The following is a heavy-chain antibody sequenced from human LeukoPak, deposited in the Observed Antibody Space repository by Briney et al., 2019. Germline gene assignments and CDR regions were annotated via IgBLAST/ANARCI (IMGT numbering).Heavy chain of an antibody. Sequence: ASVNDSCKATGYTFTRYYMQWERQAPEQRPHTIRCINPNSGGTNYAQKFQDRVTITRDTSISTAYMELSRLRSDDTAVYYCARASRIAAAGGGGFEYFQHWGQGTLVTVSS. V-gene: IGHV1-2*02. CDR1: GYTFTRYY. CDR2: INPNSGGT. D-gene: IGHD6-13*01. J-gene: IGHJ1*01. CDR3: ARASRIAAAGGGGFEYFQH.